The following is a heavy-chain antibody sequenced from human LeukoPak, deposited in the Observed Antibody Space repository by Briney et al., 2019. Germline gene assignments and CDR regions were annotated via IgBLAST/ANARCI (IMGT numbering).Heavy chain of an antibody. CDR2: ISGSGGST. CDR3: AKASGNYDFWSGIDY. V-gene: IGHV3-23*01. J-gene: IGHJ4*02. D-gene: IGHD3-3*01. CDR1: GFTFSSYA. Sequence: GGSLRLSCAASGFTFSSYAMSWVRQAPGKGLEWVSAISGSGGSTYYADSVKGRFTISRDNSKNTLYLQMNSLRAEDTAVYYCAKASGNYDFWSGIDYWGQGTLVTVSS.